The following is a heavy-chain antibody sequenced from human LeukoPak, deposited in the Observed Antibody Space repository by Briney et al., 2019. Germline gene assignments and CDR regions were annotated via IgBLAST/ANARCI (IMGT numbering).Heavy chain of an antibody. CDR2: INHSGST. CDR3: ASPGSVGWFDP. Sequence: SETLSLTCAVYGGSFSGCYWSWIRQPPGKGLEWIGEINHSGSTNYNPSLKSRVTISVDTPKNQFSLKLSSVTAADTAVYYCASPGSVGWFDPWGQGTLVTVSS. J-gene: IGHJ5*02. D-gene: IGHD2-2*01. CDR1: GGSFSGCY. V-gene: IGHV4-34*01.